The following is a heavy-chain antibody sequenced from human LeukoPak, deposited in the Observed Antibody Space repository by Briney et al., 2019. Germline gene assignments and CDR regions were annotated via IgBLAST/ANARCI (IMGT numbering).Heavy chain of an antibody. J-gene: IGHJ4*02. CDR1: GFTFSSYG. D-gene: IGHD3-22*01. Sequence: GGSLRLSCAASGFTFSSYGMHWVRQAPGKGLEWVAFIRYDGSNKYYADSVKGRFTISRDNSKNTLYLQMNSLRAEDTAVYYCAKQITMIVVAPDYWGQGTLVTVSS. V-gene: IGHV3-30*02. CDR2: IRYDGSNK. CDR3: AKQITMIVVAPDY.